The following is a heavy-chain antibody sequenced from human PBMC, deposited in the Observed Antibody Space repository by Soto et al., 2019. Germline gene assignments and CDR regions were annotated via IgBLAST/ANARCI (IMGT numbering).Heavy chain of an antibody. J-gene: IGHJ5*02. CDR3: ARDNGMAGSFDP. V-gene: IGHV3-48*02. D-gene: IGHD2-8*01. CDR2: ITSSSSTI. Sequence: GESLRRSCAVYGSTCITYRMNWVRQPPGKGLEWISYITSSSSTIYYADSVKGRFTISRDNAKNSLYLQMNSLRDEDTAMYYCARDNGMAGSFDPWGQGTLVTVSS. CDR1: GSTCITYR.